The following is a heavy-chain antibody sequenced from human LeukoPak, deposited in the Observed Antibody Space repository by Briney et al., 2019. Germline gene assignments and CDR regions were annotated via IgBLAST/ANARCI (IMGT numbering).Heavy chain of an antibody. Sequence: GESLKISCKGSGYSFTSYWIGWVRQMPWKGLEWMGIIYPGDSDTRYSPSFQGQVTISADKSISTAYLQWSSLKASDTAMYYCARHKRCSGGSCYSSYYYGLDVWGQGTTVTVSS. V-gene: IGHV5-51*01. CDR2: IYPGDSDT. J-gene: IGHJ6*02. CDR3: ARHKRCSGGSCYSSYYYGLDV. D-gene: IGHD2-15*01. CDR1: GYSFTSYW.